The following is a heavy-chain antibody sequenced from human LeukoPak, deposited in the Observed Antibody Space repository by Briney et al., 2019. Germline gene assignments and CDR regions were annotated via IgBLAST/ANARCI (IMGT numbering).Heavy chain of an antibody. CDR1: GFAFSSNG. CDR2: IRYDGSNK. D-gene: IGHD4-11*01. J-gene: IGHJ6*03. V-gene: IGHV3-33*01. CDR3: GRAPPYSNYYMDV. Sequence: PGRSLTLTCGASGFAFSSNGMHWVRKPPGKGQGREAVIRYDGSNKYYSDPVQDRFTISTDNTDNTQYLQMISLRAADTDVYFCGRAPPYSNYYMDVWGKGTTVTVSS.